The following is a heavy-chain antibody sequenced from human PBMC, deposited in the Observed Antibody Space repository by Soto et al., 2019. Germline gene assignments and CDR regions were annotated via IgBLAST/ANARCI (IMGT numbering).Heavy chain of an antibody. J-gene: IGHJ6*02. CDR3: AKDLPSGGYYDPYYYYYGMDV. V-gene: IGHV3-30*18. D-gene: IGHD1-26*01. Sequence: HPGGSLRLSCAASGFTFSSYGMHWVRQAPGKGLEWVAVISYDGSNKYYADSVKGRFTISRDNSKNTLYLQMNSLRAEDTAVYYCAKDLPSGGYYDPYYYYYGMDVWVQGTTVTVSS. CDR1: GFTFSSYG. CDR2: ISYDGSNK.